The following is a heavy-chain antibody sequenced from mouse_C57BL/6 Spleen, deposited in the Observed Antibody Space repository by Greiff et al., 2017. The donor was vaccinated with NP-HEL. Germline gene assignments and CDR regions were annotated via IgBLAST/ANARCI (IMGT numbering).Heavy chain of an antibody. V-gene: IGHV5-17*01. Sequence: DVHLVESVGGLVKPGGSLKLSCAASGFTFSDYGMHWVRQAPEKGLEWVAYISSGSSTIYYADTVKGRFTISRDNAKNTLFLQMTSLRSEDTAMYYCARDGSSHPMDYWGQGTTLTVSS. CDR3: ARDGSSHPMDY. D-gene: IGHD1-1*01. CDR2: ISSGSSTI. CDR1: GFTFSDYG. J-gene: IGHJ2*01.